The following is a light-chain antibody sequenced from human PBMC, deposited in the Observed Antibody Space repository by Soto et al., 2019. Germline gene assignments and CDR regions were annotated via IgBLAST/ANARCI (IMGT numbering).Light chain of an antibody. V-gene: IGLV1-47*02. CDR3: ASWDDRLGAVI. Sequence: SGLTQAPPAPGTPGRKVFISCSGSSSNIGGTNYAYWYQQLPGAAPKLLMHSNNLRPSGVPERISGSKFGTAASLAISGLRSEDEAVYYCASWDDRLGAVIFGGGTKVTAL. CDR2: SNN. CDR1: SSNIGGTNY. J-gene: IGLJ2*01.